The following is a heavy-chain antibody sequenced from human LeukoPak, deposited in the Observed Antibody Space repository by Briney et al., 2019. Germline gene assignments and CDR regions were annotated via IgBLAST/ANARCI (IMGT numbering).Heavy chain of an antibody. CDR3: ARLRDIVVVPAAPFDY. CDR2: IYYSGST. D-gene: IGHD2-2*01. Sequence: SETLSLTCTVSGGSISSYYWSWIRQPPGKGLEWIEYIYYSGSTNYNPSLKSRVTISVDTSKNQFSLKLSSVTAADTAVYYCARLRDIVVVPAAPFDYWGQGTLVTVSS. J-gene: IGHJ4*02. CDR1: GGSISSYY. V-gene: IGHV4-59*01.